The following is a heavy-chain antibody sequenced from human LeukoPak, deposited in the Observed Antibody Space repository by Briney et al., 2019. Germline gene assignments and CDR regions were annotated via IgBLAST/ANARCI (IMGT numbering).Heavy chain of an antibody. J-gene: IGHJ4*02. CDR3: AAQGGAAAGTGLWDFDY. D-gene: IGHD6-13*01. V-gene: IGHV1-24*01. CDR1: GYTLTGLS. CDR2: FDPEDGET. Sequence: ASVKVSCKVSGYTLTGLSMHWVRQAPGKGLEWMGGFDPEDGETIYAQKFQGRVTMTEDTSTDTAYMELSSLRSEDTAVYYCAAQGGAAAGTGLWDFDYWGQGTLVTVSS.